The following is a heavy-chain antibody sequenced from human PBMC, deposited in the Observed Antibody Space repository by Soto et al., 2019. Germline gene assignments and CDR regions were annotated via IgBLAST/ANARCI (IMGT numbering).Heavy chain of an antibody. CDR2: ITKSGSRT. V-gene: IGHV3-23*01. J-gene: IGHJ4*02. CDR1: GFTFSNYA. Sequence: GGSLRLSCAASGFTFSNYAMSWVRQAPGKGPEWVSTITKSGSRTYDVDSVKGRFTISRDNSKNTLFLQMNSLRAEDTAVYYCARGPAPMPLIDYWGQGTLVTVSS. D-gene: IGHD2-2*01. CDR3: ARGPAPMPLIDY.